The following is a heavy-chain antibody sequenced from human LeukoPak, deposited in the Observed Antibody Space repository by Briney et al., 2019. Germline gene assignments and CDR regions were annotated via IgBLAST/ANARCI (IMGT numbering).Heavy chain of an antibody. V-gene: IGHV1-2*02. CDR1: GYMFTGYY. CDR3: SRGDY. Sequence: ASVKVSCKASGYMFTGYYLHWVRQAPGQGLEWVGWINPNSGGTNYAQKFQGRVTMTRDTSITTVYMELSRLRSDDTAVYYCSRGDYWGQGTLVTVSS. J-gene: IGHJ4*02. CDR2: INPNSGGT.